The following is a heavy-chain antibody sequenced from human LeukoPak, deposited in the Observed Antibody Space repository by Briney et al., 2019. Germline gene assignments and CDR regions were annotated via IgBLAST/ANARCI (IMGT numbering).Heavy chain of an antibody. Sequence: GGSLRLSCAASGFTFSRFWMSWVRQAPGKGLEWVANIKQDGGEKYYVDSVKGRFTISRDNAKNSLYLQMNSLRAEDTAVFYCARDGTYTDYDPDFDIWGQGTLVTVSS. J-gene: IGHJ4*02. CDR1: GFTFSRFW. CDR2: IKQDGGEK. V-gene: IGHV3-7*04. D-gene: IGHD5-12*01. CDR3: ARDGTYTDYDPDFDI.